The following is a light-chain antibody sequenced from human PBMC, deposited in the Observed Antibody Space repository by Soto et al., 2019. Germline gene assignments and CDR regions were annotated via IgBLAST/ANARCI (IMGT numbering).Light chain of an antibody. Sequence: EIVMTQSPATLSVFPGERATLSCRASQSVNSHLAWYQQKPGQAPSLLIYDASTRATGIPARFSGSGSGTEFTLAISSLEPEDFAIYYCQQRQYWPPITFGQGRRLEIK. V-gene: IGKV3D-15*01. CDR1: QSVNSH. CDR3: QQRQYWPPIT. J-gene: IGKJ5*01. CDR2: DAS.